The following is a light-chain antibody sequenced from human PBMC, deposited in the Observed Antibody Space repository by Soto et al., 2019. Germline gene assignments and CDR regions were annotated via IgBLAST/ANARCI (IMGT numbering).Light chain of an antibody. CDR3: SSYTSGSTAYV. CDR2: EVT. Sequence: QSVLTQPASVSGSPGQSITISCTGTSSDFYGFNYVSWYQQLPGKVPKLLIYEVTSRPSGVSNRFSGSKSGDTASLTISGLLAEDEAYYYCSSYTSGSTAYVFGTGTKVTVL. V-gene: IGLV2-14*01. CDR1: SSDFYGFNY. J-gene: IGLJ1*01.